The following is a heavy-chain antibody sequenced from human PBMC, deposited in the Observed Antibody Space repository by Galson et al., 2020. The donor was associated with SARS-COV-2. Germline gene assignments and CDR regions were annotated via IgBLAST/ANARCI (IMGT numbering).Heavy chain of an antibody. CDR3: ARDVGTGYSSGWPEFDY. J-gene: IGHJ4*02. CDR2: INPSGGST. CDR1: GYTFTSYY. Sequence: ASVKVSCKASGYTFTSYYMHWVRQAPGQGLEWMGIINPSGGSTSYAQKFQGRVTMTRDTSTSTVYMELSSLRSEDTAVYYCARDVGTGYSSGWPEFDYWGQGTLVTVSS. V-gene: IGHV1-46*01. D-gene: IGHD6-19*01.